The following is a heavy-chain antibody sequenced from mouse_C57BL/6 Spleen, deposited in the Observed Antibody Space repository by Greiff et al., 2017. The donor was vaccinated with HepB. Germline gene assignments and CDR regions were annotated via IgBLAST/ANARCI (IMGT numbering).Heavy chain of an antibody. J-gene: IGHJ4*01. CDR1: GFTFSSYA. CDR2: ISDGGSYT. D-gene: IGHD2-3*01. Sequence: EVKLVESGGGLVKPGGSLKLSCAASGFTFSSYAMSWVRQTPEKRLEWVATISDGGSYTYYPDNVKGRFTISRDNAKNNLYLQMSHLKSEDTAMYYCARDDGYYPHYYAMDYWGQGTSVTVSS. CDR3: ARDDGYYPHYYAMDY. V-gene: IGHV5-4*01.